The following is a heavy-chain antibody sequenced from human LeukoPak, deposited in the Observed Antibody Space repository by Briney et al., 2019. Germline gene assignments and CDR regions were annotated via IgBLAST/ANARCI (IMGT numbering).Heavy chain of an antibody. D-gene: IGHD1-1*01. CDR1: GFTFSSYA. Sequence: GGSLRLSCAASGFTFSSYAMSWVRQAPGKGLEWVSAISGGGEDTYYPDSVKGRFTISRDNSKNTLYLQMSSLRAEDTAIYYCAKPRAMTTGVGRYFDLWGRGTLVTVSS. J-gene: IGHJ2*01. CDR3: AKPRAMTTGVGRYFDL. V-gene: IGHV3-23*01. CDR2: ISGGGEDT.